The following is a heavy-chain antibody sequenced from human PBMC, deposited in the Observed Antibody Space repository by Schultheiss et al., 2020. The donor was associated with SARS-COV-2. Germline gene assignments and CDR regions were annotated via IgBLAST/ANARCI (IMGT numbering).Heavy chain of an antibody. CDR3: ARSLSNYDFWSGLSGWFDP. V-gene: IGHV5-51*01. CDR2: IYPGDSDT. Sequence: ESLKISCKGSGFSFPTYWIGWVRQMPGKGLEWMGIIYPGDSDTRYSPSFQGQVTISADKSISTAYLQWSSLKASDTAMYYCARSLSNYDFWSGLSGWFDPWGQGTLVTVSS. D-gene: IGHD3-3*01. J-gene: IGHJ5*02. CDR1: GFSFPTYW.